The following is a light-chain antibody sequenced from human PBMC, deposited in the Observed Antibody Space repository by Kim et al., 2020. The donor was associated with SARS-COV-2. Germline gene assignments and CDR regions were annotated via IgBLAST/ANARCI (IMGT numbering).Light chain of an antibody. V-gene: IGKV3-20*01. CDR3: QRYGSSPPFIT. CDR1: QIVSSSY. CDR2: AAS. J-gene: IGKJ5*01. Sequence: EIVLTQSPGTLSLSPGERATLSCRASQIVSSSYLAWYQQKVGQAPRLLIYAASSRATGIPDRFSGSGSGTDFTLTISRLEPEDFAVYYCQRYGSSPPFITFGQGTRLEIK.